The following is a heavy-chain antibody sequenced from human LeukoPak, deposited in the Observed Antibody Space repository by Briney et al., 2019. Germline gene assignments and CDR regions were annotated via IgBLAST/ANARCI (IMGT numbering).Heavy chain of an antibody. D-gene: IGHD4-17*01. CDR1: GCTFSSYW. CDR2: VKQDGSQK. Sequence: GGSLRLSCAASGCTFSSYWMSWVRQAPGKGLEWVATVKQDGSQKEYVDSVKGRFTISRDNAKNSLYLQMNSLRAEDTAVYYCARDPTVTNFHDAFDIWGQGTMITVSS. V-gene: IGHV3-7*05. J-gene: IGHJ3*02. CDR3: ARDPTVTNFHDAFDI.